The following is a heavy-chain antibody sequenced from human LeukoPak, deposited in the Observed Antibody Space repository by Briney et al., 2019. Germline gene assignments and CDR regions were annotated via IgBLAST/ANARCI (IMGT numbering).Heavy chain of an antibody. J-gene: IGHJ3*02. D-gene: IGHD2-15*01. CDR3: ARRGSGGRSFDI. CDR2: ISYSGST. Sequence: PSETLSLTCTVSGGSVSSGSYYWTWIRQPPGKGLEWIGYISYSGSTNYNPSLKSRVTISVDTSKNQFSLNLSSVAAADTAVYYRARRGSGGRSFDIWGQGTMVTVSS. V-gene: IGHV4-61*01. CDR1: GGSVSSGSYY.